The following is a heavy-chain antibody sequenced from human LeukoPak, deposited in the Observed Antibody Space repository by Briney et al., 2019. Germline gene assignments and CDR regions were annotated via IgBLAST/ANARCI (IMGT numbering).Heavy chain of an antibody. D-gene: IGHD3-10*01. V-gene: IGHV3-11*01. CDR3: AKYIFSYGAGSYLAH. CDR1: GFTFSDYY. J-gene: IGHJ4*02. Sequence: PGGSLRLSCAASGFTFSDYYMNWIRQAPGKGLEWVSYISNSGSTIYYADSVKGRFTISRDNAKNSVYLHMNSLRAEDTALYYCAKYIFSYGAGSYLAHWGQGTLVTVSS. CDR2: ISNSGSTI.